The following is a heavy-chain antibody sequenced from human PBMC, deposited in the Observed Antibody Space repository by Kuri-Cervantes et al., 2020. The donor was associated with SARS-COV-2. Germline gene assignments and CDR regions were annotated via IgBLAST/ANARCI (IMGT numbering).Heavy chain of an antibody. CDR2: INPSGGST. J-gene: IGHJ4*02. CDR3: ARDLTGQGFDY. CDR1: GYTFTSYY. Sequence: ASVKVSCKASGYTFTSYYMHWVRQAPGQGLEWMGIINPSGGSTSYAQKFQGRVTMTRDTSISTAYMELSRLRSDDTAVYYCARDLTGQGFDYWGQGTLVTVSS. V-gene: IGHV1-46*01.